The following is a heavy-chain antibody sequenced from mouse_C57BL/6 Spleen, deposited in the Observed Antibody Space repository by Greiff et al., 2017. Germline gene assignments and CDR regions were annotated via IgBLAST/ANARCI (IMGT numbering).Heavy chain of an antibody. V-gene: IGHV1-4*01. CDR3: ARSTVVAPNAMDY. Sequence: VKLVESGAELARPGASVKMSCKASGYTFTSYTMHWVKQRPGQGLEWIGYINPSSGYTKYNQKFKDKATLTADKSSSTAYMQLSSLTSEDSAVDDCARSTVVAPNAMDYWGQGTSVTVSS. CDR1: GYTFTSYT. J-gene: IGHJ4*01. D-gene: IGHD1-1*01. CDR2: INPSSGYT.